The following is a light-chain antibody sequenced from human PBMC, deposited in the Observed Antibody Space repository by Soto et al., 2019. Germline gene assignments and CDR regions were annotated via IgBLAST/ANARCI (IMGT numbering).Light chain of an antibody. Sequence: QSALTQPPSASGFPGKSVTISCTGTSSDVGGYDYVSWYQQHPGKAPKLMIYEVTIRPSGVSDRFSGSKSGNTASLTVSGLQAEDEADYYCSSYTGGNPSYVFGTGTKVTVL. CDR3: SSYTGGNPSYV. V-gene: IGLV2-8*01. CDR1: SSDVGGYDY. J-gene: IGLJ1*01. CDR2: EVT.